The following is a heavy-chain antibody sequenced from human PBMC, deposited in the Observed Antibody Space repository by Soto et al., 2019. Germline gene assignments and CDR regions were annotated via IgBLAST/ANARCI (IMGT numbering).Heavy chain of an antibody. CDR3: AFHSGSWPPYYYGMDV. D-gene: IGHD3-10*01. CDR2: ISAYNGNT. Sequence: QVQLVQSGAEVKKPGASVKVSCKASGYTFTSYGISWVRQAPGQGLEWMGWISAYNGNTNYAQKLQGRVTMTTDTATSTAYMELRSLRSDDTAVYYCAFHSGSWPPYYYGMDVWGQGTTVTVSS. J-gene: IGHJ6*02. CDR1: GYTFTSYG. V-gene: IGHV1-18*01.